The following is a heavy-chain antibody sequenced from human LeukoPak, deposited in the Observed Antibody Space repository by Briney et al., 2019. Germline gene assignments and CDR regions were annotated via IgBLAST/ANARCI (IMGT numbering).Heavy chain of an antibody. CDR2: ISSNGGST. J-gene: IGHJ4*02. Sequence: PGGSLRLSCAASGFTFSSYAMHWVRQAPGKGLEYVSAISSNGGSTYYANSVKGRFTISRDNSKNTLYLQMGSLRAEDMAVYYCARGRGDVGRSYFDYWGQGTLVTVSS. CDR1: GFTFSSYA. D-gene: IGHD7-27*01. V-gene: IGHV3-64*01. CDR3: ARGRGDVGRSYFDY.